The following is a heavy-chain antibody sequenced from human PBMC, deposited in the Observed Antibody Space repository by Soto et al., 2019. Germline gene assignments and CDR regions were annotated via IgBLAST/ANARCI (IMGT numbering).Heavy chain of an antibody. CDR3: AKDRRAVMDV. Sequence: EVQLLESGGGLVQPGGSLRLSCAGSGFTFSSYDMSWVRQAPGKGLEWVSAVSESGRSTYYADSVKGRFTISRDNSKNTLSKQMNSLRAEDTAVYYCAKDRRAVMDVCGHGTTVTLSS. CDR2: VSESGRST. V-gene: IGHV3-23*01. J-gene: IGHJ6*01. CDR1: GFTFSSYD.